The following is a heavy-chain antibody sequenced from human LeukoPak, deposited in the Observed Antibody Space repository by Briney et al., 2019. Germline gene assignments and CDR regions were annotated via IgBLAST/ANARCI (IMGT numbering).Heavy chain of an antibody. D-gene: IGHD3-9*01. CDR3: ASGRTGTDAFDI. CDR1: GGSFSGYY. CDR2: IYYSGST. V-gene: IGHV4-34*01. J-gene: IGHJ3*02. Sequence: SSETLSLTCAVYGGSFSGYYWGWIRQPPGKGLEWIGSIYYSGSTYYNPSLKSRVTISVDTSKNQFSLKLSSVTAADTAVYYCASGRTGTDAFDIWGQGTMVTVSS.